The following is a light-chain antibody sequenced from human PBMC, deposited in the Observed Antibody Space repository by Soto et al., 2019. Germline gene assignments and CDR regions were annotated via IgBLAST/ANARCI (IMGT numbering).Light chain of an antibody. CDR2: KTS. CDR1: ESIYSW. CDR3: QEYNTKSRT. Sequence: IQMTQFPSTLTASVGDTVTITCRASESIYSWLAWYKQMPGKAPQLLIYKTSTLHVGVSSRYSGSGSGAEYTLTISSLQPDDFASYYCQEYNTKSRTFGQGT. J-gene: IGKJ1*01. V-gene: IGKV1-5*03.